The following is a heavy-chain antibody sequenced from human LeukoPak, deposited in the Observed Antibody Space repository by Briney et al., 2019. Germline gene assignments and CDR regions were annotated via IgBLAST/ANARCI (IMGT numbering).Heavy chain of an antibody. J-gene: IGHJ3*02. CDR1: GYTFTGYY. Sequence: ASVKVSCKASGYTFTGYYMHWVRQAPGQGLEWMGWINPNSGGTNYAQKFQGRVTMTRDTSISTAYMELSRLRSDDTAVYYCARGGLNWNYLLHGAFDIWGQGTMVTVSS. V-gene: IGHV1-2*02. CDR2: INPNSGGT. CDR3: ARGGLNWNYLLHGAFDI. D-gene: IGHD1-7*01.